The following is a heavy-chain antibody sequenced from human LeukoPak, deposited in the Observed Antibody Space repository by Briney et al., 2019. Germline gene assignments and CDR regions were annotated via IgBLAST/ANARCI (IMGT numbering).Heavy chain of an antibody. D-gene: IGHD5-24*01. Sequence: GGSLRLSCAASGFTFSSYTMSWVRQAPGKGLEWVSTITTSDGNTYYADSVKGRFTVSRDNSKNTLFLQMNSLRAEDTAVYYCARNGVRRDGRNQDYWGQGTLVTVSS. CDR2: ITTSDGNT. V-gene: IGHV3-23*01. CDR3: ARNGVRRDGRNQDY. CDR1: GFTFSSYT. J-gene: IGHJ4*02.